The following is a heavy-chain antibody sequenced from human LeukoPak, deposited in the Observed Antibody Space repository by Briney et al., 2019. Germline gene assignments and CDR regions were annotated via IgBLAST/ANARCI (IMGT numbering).Heavy chain of an antibody. Sequence: SETLSLTCTVSGGSISSYYWSWIRQPPGKGLEWIGYIYYSGSTNYNPSLKSRVTISVDTSKNQFSLKLSSVTAADTAVCYCASTGYSYGLFDYWGQGTLVTVSS. D-gene: IGHD5-18*01. V-gene: IGHV4-59*01. J-gene: IGHJ4*02. CDR2: IYYSGST. CDR1: GGSISSYY. CDR3: ASTGYSYGLFDY.